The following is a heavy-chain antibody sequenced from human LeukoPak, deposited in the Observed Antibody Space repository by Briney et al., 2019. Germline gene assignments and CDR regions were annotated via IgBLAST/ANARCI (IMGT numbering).Heavy chain of an antibody. CDR3: ARDLAPSLDTAMVQP. CDR2: INPSGGST. V-gene: IGHV1-46*01. CDR1: GYTFTSYY. J-gene: IGHJ5*02. D-gene: IGHD5-18*01. Sequence: ASVKVSCKASGYTFTSYYMHWVRQAPGQGLEWMGIINPSGGSTSYAQKFQGRVTMTRDMSTSTVYMELSSLRSEDTAVYYCARDLAPSLDTAMVQPWGQGTLVTVSS.